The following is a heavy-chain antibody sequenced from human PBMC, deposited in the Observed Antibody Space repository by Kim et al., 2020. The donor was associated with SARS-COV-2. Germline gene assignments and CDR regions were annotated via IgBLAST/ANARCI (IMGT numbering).Heavy chain of an antibody. D-gene: IGHD6-13*01. V-gene: IGHV4-39*01. CDR3: ARIMAAAGSYYFDY. J-gene: IGHJ4*02. Sequence: SETLSLTCTVSGGSISAGSYYWGWFRQPPGKGLEWIGSIYYSGSTSYNPSLKSRVTISIDTSKKQFSLKLSSVTAADTAIYYCARIMAAAGSYYFDYWGQGTLVTVSS. CDR2: IYYSGST. CDR1: GGSISAGSYY.